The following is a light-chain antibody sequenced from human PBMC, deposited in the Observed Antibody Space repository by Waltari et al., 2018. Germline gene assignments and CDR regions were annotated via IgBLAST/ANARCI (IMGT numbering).Light chain of an antibody. Sequence: LSCRASQSLNRRYLAWYQQKPGQAPRLLIYGASSRATGIPDRFSGSGSGTDFTLTISRLEPEDFAVYYCQQYDGSPGTFGQGAKVEVK. CDR1: QSLNRRY. V-gene: IGKV3-20*01. J-gene: IGKJ1*01. CDR2: GAS. CDR3: QQYDGSPGT.